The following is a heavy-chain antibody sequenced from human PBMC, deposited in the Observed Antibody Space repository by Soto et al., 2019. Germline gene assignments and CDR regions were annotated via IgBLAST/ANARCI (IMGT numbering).Heavy chain of an antibody. CDR3: ARGYYDSSGARYYYYYGMDV. CDR2: IIPIFGTA. CDR1: GGTFSSYA. J-gene: IGHJ6*02. Sequence: QVPLVQSGAEVKKPGSSVKVSCKASGGTFSSYAISWVRQAPGQGLEWMGGIIPIFGTANYAQKFQGRVTITADESTSTAYMELSSLRSEDTAVYYCARGYYDSSGARYYYYYGMDVWGQGTTVTVSS. D-gene: IGHD3-22*01. V-gene: IGHV1-69*01.